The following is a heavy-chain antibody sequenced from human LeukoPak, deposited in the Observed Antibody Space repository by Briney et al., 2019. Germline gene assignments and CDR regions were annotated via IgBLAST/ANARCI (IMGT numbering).Heavy chain of an antibody. V-gene: IGHV1-2*02. J-gene: IGHJ4*02. Sequence: GASVKVSCKASGYTFTGYYMHWVRQAPGQGLEWMGWINPNSGGTNYAQKFQSRVIMTRDTSISTAFMELSRLRSDDTAVYYCARDLGCTSTSCYAFYYWGQGTLVTVSS. CDR1: GYTFTGYY. CDR3: ARDLGCTSTSCYAFYY. D-gene: IGHD2-2*01. CDR2: INPNSGGT.